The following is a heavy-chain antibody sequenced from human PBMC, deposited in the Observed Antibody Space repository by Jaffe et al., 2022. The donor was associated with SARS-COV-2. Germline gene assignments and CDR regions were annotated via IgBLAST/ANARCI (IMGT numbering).Heavy chain of an antibody. CDR3: AKGKARSGYSSGWQSPSSIDYYYYYGMDV. Sequence: EVQLLESGGGLVQPGGSLRLSCAASGFTFSSYAMSWVRQAPGKGLEWVSAISGSGGSTYYADSVKGRFTISRDNSKNTLYLQMNSLRAEDTAVYYCAKGKARSGYSSGWQSPSSIDYYYYYGMDVWGQGTTVTVSS. V-gene: IGHV3-23*01. D-gene: IGHD6-19*01. CDR1: GFTFSSYA. J-gene: IGHJ6*02. CDR2: ISGSGGST.